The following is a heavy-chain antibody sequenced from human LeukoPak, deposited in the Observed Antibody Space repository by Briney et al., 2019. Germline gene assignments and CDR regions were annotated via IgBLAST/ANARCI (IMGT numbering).Heavy chain of an antibody. J-gene: IGHJ5*02. V-gene: IGHV4-4*07. CDR3: ARLKVRGVIRYNWFDP. CDR2: IYTSGST. CDR1: GGSISSYY. Sequence: PSETLSLTCTVSGGSISSYYWSWIRQPAGKGLEWIGRIYTSGSTNYNPSLKSRVTISVDTSKNQFSLKLSSVTAADTAVYYCARLKVRGVIRYNWFDPWGQGTLVTVSS. D-gene: IGHD3-10*01.